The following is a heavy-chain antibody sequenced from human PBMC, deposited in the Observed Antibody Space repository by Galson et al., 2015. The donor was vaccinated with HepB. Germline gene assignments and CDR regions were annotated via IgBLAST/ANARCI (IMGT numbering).Heavy chain of an antibody. J-gene: IGHJ3*02. Sequence: SLRLSCAASGFTFSSYWMSWVRQAPGKGLEWVANIKQDGSEKYYVDSVKGRFTISRDNAKNSLYLQMNSLRAEDTAVYYCARDTLLQKNHAFDIWGQATMVTVSS. CDR2: IKQDGSEK. CDR3: ARDTLLQKNHAFDI. V-gene: IGHV3-7*01. CDR1: GFTFSSYW.